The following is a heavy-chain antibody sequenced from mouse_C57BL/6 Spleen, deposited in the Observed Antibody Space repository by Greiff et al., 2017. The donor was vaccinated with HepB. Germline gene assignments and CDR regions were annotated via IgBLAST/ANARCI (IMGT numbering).Heavy chain of an antibody. J-gene: IGHJ2*01. V-gene: IGHV1-81*01. D-gene: IGHD2-4*01. CDR3: ARSLYDYDVDY. Sequence: QVQLKQSGAELARPGASVKLSCKASGYTFTSYGISWVKQRTGQGLEWIGEIYPRSGNTYYNEKFKGKATLTADKSSSTAYMELRSLTSEDSAVYFCARSLYDYDVDYWGQGTTLTVSS. CDR1: GYTFTSYG. CDR2: IYPRSGNT.